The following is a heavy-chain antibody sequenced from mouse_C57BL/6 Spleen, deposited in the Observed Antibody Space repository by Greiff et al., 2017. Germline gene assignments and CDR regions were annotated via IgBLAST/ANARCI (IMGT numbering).Heavy chain of an antibody. D-gene: IGHD2-4*01. V-gene: IGHV5-6*01. CDR3: ARHGSDYDFDFDY. CDR1: GFTFSSYG. J-gene: IGHJ2*01. Sequence: EVQLVESGGDLVKPGGSLKLSCAASGFTFSSYGMSWVRQTPDKRLEWVATISSGGSYTYYPDSVKGRFTISRDNAKNTLYLQMSSLKSEDTAMYYCARHGSDYDFDFDYWGQGTTLTVSS. CDR2: ISSGGSYT.